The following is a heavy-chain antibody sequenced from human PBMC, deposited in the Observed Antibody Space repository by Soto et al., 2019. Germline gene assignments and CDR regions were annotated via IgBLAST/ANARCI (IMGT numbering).Heavy chain of an antibody. Sequence: SETLSLTCTVSGGSIGTYYWSWIRQPPGKGLEWIGYIDYSGSTNCNPSLKSRVTISVDTSKNQFSLKLSSVTAADTAVYYCARATLYITIFGVVIRDGYYFDYWGQGTLVTVSS. CDR3: ARATLYITIFGVVIRDGYYFDY. CDR2: IDYSGST. V-gene: IGHV4-59*12. J-gene: IGHJ4*02. CDR1: GGSIGTYY. D-gene: IGHD3-3*01.